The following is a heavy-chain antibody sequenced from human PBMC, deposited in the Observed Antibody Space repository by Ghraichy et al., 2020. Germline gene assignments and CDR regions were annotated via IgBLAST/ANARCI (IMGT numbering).Heavy chain of an antibody. V-gene: IGHV1-69*13. Sequence: SVKVSCKASGGTFSSYAISWVRQAPGQGLEWMGGIIPIFGTANYAQKFQGRVTITADESTSTAYMELSSLRSEDTAVYYCASIVGRIAGPFDYWGQGTLVTVSS. CDR2: IIPIFGTA. CDR3: ASIVGRIAGPFDY. CDR1: GGTFSSYA. J-gene: IGHJ4*02. D-gene: IGHD3-22*01.